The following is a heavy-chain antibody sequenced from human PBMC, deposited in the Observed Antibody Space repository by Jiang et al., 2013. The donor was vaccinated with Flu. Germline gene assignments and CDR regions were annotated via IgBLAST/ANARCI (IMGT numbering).Heavy chain of an antibody. J-gene: IGHJ4*02. V-gene: IGHV5-51*01. Sequence: IIYPGDSDTRYQPVPSKAQVTISADKSISTAYLQWSSLKASDTAMYYCARLVIAQHQEGAFDYWGQGTLVTVSS. D-gene: IGHD2-21*01. CDR3: ARLVIAQHQEGAFDY. CDR2: IYPGDSDT.